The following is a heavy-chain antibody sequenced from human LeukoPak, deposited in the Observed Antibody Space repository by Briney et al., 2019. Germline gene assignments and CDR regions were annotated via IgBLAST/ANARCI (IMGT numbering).Heavy chain of an antibody. Sequence: GRVSCSASRGPFCTYAIIWVGRAPGHRREWLGGIIPIFGTANYAKQCQGRVTITADESTSTANMELSSLRSENTAVYYCARDAYAAGTGYYYMDIWGKGTTVTVSS. CDR3: ARDAYAAGTGYYYMDI. CDR1: RGPFCTYA. V-gene: IGHV1-69*01. D-gene: IGHD6-13*01. CDR2: IIPIFGTA. J-gene: IGHJ6*03.